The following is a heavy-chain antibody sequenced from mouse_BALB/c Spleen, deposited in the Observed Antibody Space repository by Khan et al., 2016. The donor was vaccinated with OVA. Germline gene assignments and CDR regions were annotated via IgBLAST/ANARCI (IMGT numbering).Heavy chain of an antibody. CDR1: GFSFSTYT. CDR2: ISSGSTYT. Sequence: VQLKESGGGLVKPGGSLKLSCAASGFSFSTYTMSWVRQTPEKRLEWVATISSGSTYTYYPDSVRGRFTISRDNAKNTLSLHMSSLKSEDTAMYYCTRDGSYAHWYFDVWGAGTTVTVSS. V-gene: IGHV5-6-4*01. D-gene: IGHD1-1*02. CDR3: TRDGSYAHWYFDV. J-gene: IGHJ1*01.